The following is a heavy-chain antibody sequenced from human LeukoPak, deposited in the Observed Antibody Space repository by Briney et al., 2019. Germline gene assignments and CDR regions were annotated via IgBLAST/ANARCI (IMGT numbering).Heavy chain of an antibody. J-gene: IGHJ3*02. CDR1: GYTFTSYY. D-gene: IGHD3-22*01. CDR3: RTYYYDSSGLDAFDI. Sequence: GASVKVSCKASGYTFTSYYMHWVRQAPGQGLEWMGIINPSGGSTSYAQKFQGRVTMTRDMSTSTVYMELSSLRSEDTAVYYCRTYYYDSSGLDAFDIWGQGTMVTVSS. CDR2: INPSGGST. V-gene: IGHV1-46*01.